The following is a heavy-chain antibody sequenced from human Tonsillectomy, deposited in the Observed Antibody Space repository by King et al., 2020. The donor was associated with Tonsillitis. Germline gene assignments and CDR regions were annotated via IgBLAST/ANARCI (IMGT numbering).Heavy chain of an antibody. D-gene: IGHD3-22*01. V-gene: IGHV4-59*01. CDR3: ARDWDFYDSSEGHAFDI. CDR1: GVSISSYY. Sequence: VQLQESGPGLVKPSDTLSLTCSVSGVSISSYYWSWIRQPPGKGLEWIGVIYYSGSTNYNPPLTGRVTISVDTSKNQFSLKLSSVTAADTAVYYCARDWDFYDSSEGHAFDIWGQGTMVTVSS. J-gene: IGHJ3*02. CDR2: IYYSGST.